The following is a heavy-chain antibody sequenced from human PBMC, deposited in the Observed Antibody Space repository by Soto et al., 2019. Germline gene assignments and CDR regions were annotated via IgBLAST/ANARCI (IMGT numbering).Heavy chain of an antibody. Sequence: SETLSLTCAVSGGSISSGGYSWSWIRQPPGKCLEWIGYIYHSGSTYYNPSLKSRVTISVDSSKNQFSLKLSSVTAADTAVYYCARAHYGDYGYGMDVWGQGTTVTVSS. CDR2: IYHSGST. D-gene: IGHD4-17*01. CDR3: ARAHYGDYGYGMDV. V-gene: IGHV4-30-2*01. CDR1: GGSISSGGYS. J-gene: IGHJ6*02.